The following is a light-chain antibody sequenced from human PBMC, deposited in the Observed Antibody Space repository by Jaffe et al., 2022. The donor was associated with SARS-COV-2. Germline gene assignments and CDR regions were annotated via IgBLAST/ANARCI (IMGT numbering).Light chain of an antibody. J-gene: IGLJ1*01. CDR2: EVT. Sequence: QSAPTQPASVSGSPGQSITISCTGTSRDVGGYNYVSWYQHHPGKAPKLMIYEVTYRPSGVPDRFSGSKSGNTASLTISGLQAEDEADYYCVSYTRANTRVFGTGTKVTVL. CDR1: SRDVGGYNY. CDR3: VSYTRANTRV. V-gene: IGLV2-14*01.